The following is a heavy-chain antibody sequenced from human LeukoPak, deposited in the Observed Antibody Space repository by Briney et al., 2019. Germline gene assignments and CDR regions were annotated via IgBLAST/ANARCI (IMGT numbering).Heavy chain of an antibody. CDR3: ARDWGRVPDAFDI. V-gene: IGHV3-64*02. CDR1: GFTLNSYT. D-gene: IGHD7-27*01. CDR2: INSGGGT. Sequence: GGSLRLSCAASGFTLNSYTMHWVRQAPGERLEYVSAINSGGGTFYADSVKGRFTISRDNSKNTLSLQMNSLRAEDTAVYYCARDWGRVPDAFDIWGQGTMVTVSS. J-gene: IGHJ3*02.